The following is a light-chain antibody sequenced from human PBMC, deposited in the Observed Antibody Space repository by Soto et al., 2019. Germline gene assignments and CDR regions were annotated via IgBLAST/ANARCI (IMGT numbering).Light chain of an antibody. CDR3: SSYTTSNTSQIV. V-gene: IGLV2-14*03. J-gene: IGLJ1*01. Sequence: QSALTQPASVSGSPGQSITISCTGTSSDVGGYNYVSWYQHHPGKAPKLFIYDVSNRPSGVSNRFSGSKSDNTASLTISGLQHEDEADYYYSSYTTSNTSQIVFGTGTKLTVL. CDR1: SSDVGGYNY. CDR2: DVS.